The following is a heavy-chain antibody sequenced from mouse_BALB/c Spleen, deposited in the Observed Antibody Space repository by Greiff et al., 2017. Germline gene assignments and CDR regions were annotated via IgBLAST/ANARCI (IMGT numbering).Heavy chain of an antibody. CDR2: INPGSGGT. V-gene: IGHV1-54*01. CDR3: AREHGLPMDY. J-gene: IGHJ4*01. Sequence: QVQLQQSGAELVRPGTSVKVSCKASGYAFTNYLIEWVKQRPGQGLEWIGVINPGSGGTNYNEKFKGKATLTADKSSSTAYMQLSSLTSDDSAVYVCAREHGLPMDYWGQGTSVTVSS. D-gene: IGHD3-1*01. CDR1: GYAFTNYL.